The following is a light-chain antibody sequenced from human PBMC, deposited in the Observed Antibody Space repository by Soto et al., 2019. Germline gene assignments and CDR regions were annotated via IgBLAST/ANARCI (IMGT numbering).Light chain of an antibody. Sequence: QSPATLSVSQGERATLSCRASQSFSSTYLAWYQQQPGQAPRLLIYDASSRATGIPDRFSGSGSGTDFTLTISILEPEDLAVYYCQHYGSSRTFGQGTKVDIK. CDR2: DAS. CDR3: QHYGSSRT. J-gene: IGKJ1*01. V-gene: IGKV3-20*01. CDR1: QSFSSTY.